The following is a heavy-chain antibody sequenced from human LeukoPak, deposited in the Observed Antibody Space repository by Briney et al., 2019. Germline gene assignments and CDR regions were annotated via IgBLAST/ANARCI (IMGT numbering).Heavy chain of an antibody. J-gene: IGHJ4*02. CDR1: GFTFSSYS. V-gene: IGHV3-48*04. CDR3: ARDQYYDFWSGYYKVFDY. Sequence: PGGSLRLSCAASGFTFSSYSMNWVRQAPGKGLEWVSYISSSSSTIYYADSVKGRFTISRDNAKNSLYLQMNSLRAEDTAVYYCARDQYYDFWSGYYKVFDYWGQGTLVTVSS. D-gene: IGHD3-3*01. CDR2: ISSSSSTI.